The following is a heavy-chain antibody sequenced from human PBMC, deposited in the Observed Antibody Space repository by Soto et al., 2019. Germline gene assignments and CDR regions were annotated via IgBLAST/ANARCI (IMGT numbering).Heavy chain of an antibody. CDR3: ARGIGSGDYSNYPFDY. CDR1: GYTFTGYY. CDR2: INPNSGGT. Sequence: ASVKVSCKASGYTFTGYYMHWVRQAPGQGLEWMGWINPNSGGTNYAQKFQGWVTMTRDTSISTAYMELSRLRSDDTAVYYCARGIGSGDYSNYPFDYWGQGTLVTVSS. D-gene: IGHD4-4*01. J-gene: IGHJ4*02. V-gene: IGHV1-2*04.